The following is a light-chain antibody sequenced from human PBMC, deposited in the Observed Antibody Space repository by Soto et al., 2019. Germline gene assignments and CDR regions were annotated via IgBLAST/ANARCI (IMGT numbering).Light chain of an antibody. CDR1: SSDVGGYNY. CDR3: CSYAGSYTLV. V-gene: IGLV2-11*01. J-gene: IGLJ2*01. Sequence: QSALTQPRSVSGSPGQSVTISCTGTSSDVGGYNYVSWYQHHPGKAPKLMIYDVTKRPSGVPHRFSGSKSGNTASLTISGLQAEDESDYYCCSYAGSYTLVFGGGTQLTVL. CDR2: DVT.